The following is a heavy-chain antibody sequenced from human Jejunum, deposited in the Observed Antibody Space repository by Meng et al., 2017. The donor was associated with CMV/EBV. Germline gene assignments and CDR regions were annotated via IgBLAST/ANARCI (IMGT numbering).Heavy chain of an antibody. CDR3: IRGPYGADSWYDY. D-gene: IGHD4-17*01. Sequence: SGFTISTYWMHWVSQVPGKGLEWVSRINTDGSNTNNADSVKGRFTISRDNAKSTLYLQMNSLTAEDTAVYYCIRGPYGADSWYDYWGQGTLVTVSS. V-gene: IGHV3-74*01. J-gene: IGHJ4*02. CDR1: GFTISTYW. CDR2: INTDGSNT.